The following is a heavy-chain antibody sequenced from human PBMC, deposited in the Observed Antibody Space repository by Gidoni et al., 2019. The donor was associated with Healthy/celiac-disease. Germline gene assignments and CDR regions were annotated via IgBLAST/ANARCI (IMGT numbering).Heavy chain of an antibody. D-gene: IGHD3-22*01. CDR3: ARRRGGPYYYDSSGYPKDAFDI. J-gene: IGHJ3*02. Sequence: EVQLVQSGAAGQKPGESLTIPCKGSGYSFTHYWSGLVRQMPGKGLEWMGIIYPGDSDTSYSPSFQGQVTISADKSISTAYLQWSSLKASDTAMYYCARRRGGPYYYDSSGYPKDAFDIWGQGTMVTVSS. CDR2: IYPGDSDT. CDR1: GYSFTHYW. V-gene: IGHV5-51*01.